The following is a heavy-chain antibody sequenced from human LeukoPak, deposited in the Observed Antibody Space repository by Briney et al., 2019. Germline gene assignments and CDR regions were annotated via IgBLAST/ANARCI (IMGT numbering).Heavy chain of an antibody. J-gene: IGHJ4*02. D-gene: IGHD2-2*01. CDR3: ARGRQKYREVFDY. CDR2: MNPNSGNT. Sequence: GASVKVSCKASGYTFTSYDINWVRQATGQGLEWMGWMNPNSGNTGYAQKFQGRVTITRNTSISTAYMELSSLRSEDTAVYYCARGRQKYREVFDYWGQGTLVTVSS. CDR1: GYTFTSYD. V-gene: IGHV1-8*01.